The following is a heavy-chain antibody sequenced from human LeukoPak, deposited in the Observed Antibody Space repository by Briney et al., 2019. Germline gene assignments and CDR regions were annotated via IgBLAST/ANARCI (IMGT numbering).Heavy chain of an antibody. D-gene: IGHD2/OR15-2a*01. Sequence: SETLSLTCAVYGGSFSGYYWSWIRQPPGKGLEWIGYIYYSGSTNYNPSLKSRVTISVDTSKNQFSLKLSSVTAADTAVYYCARVKKYYYFDYWGQGTLVTVSS. CDR3: ARVKKYYYFDY. CDR1: GGSFSGYY. J-gene: IGHJ4*02. V-gene: IGHV4-59*01. CDR2: IYYSGST.